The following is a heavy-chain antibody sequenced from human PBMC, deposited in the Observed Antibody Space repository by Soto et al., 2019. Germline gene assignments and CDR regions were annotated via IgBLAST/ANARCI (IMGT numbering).Heavy chain of an antibody. J-gene: IGHJ4*02. D-gene: IGHD1-1*01. Sequence: PEGALRLSCVGSGFIFSSFTMTWVRQAPGMGLQYLASISKGSSLIYYADSVRGRFIISRDNSKDSVFLQMYSLRAEDTAMYYCVRGDDRVDWGQGTLVTVSS. CDR2: ISKGSSLI. V-gene: IGHV3-21*01. CDR3: VRGDDRVD. CDR1: GFIFSSFT.